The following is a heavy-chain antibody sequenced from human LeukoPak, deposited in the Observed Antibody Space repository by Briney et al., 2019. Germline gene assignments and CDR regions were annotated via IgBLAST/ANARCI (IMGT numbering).Heavy chain of an antibody. Sequence: GESLKISCKGSGYSFTSYCIGWVRQMPGKGLEWMGIIYPGDSDTRYSPSFQGQVTISADKSISTAYLQWSSLKASDTAMYYCARQVAAAGPWGYYFDYWGQGTLVTVSS. CDR2: IYPGDSDT. J-gene: IGHJ4*02. D-gene: IGHD6-13*01. CDR3: ARQVAAAGPWGYYFDY. V-gene: IGHV5-51*01. CDR1: GYSFTSYC.